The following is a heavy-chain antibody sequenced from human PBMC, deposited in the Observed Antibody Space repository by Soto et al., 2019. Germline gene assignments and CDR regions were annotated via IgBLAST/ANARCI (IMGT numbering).Heavy chain of an antibody. CDR3: ARAPHSYTEADTLNY. D-gene: IGHD6-19*01. CDR2: ISAYNGNT. CDR1: GYTFTSYG. J-gene: IGHJ4*02. V-gene: IGHV1-18*01. Sequence: ASVKVSCKASGYTFTSYGISWVRQAPGKGLEWMGWISAYNGNTNYAQKLQGRVTMTTDTSTSTAYMELRSLRSDDTAVYYCARAPHSYTEADTLNYWGQGTLVTVSS.